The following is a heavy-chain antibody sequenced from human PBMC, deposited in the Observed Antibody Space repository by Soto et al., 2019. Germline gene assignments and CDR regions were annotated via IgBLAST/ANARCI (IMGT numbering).Heavy chain of an antibody. CDR1: GYTFTDTF. Sequence: QVPLVQSGAEMKRAGASVKVSCKASGYTFTDTFIHWVRQAPGQRPEWLGWINPNLGNTHYSRKFQGRVTLTRDTSVTTVYMELAGLESDDSAFYFCARTLPTTVLGFDYWGQGTLVTVSS. D-gene: IGHD1-1*01. V-gene: IGHV1-2*02. CDR3: ARTLPTTVLGFDY. J-gene: IGHJ4*02. CDR2: INPNLGNT.